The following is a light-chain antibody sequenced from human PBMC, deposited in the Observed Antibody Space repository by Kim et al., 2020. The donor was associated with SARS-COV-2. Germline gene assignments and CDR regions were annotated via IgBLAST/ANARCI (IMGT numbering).Light chain of an antibody. V-gene: IGKV4-1*01. CDR2: WAS. J-gene: IGKJ1*01. CDR3: QQYCTTPPT. Sequence: DIVMTQSPDSLAVSLGERATINCKSSQSVLYTSNNKNYLAWYQRKPGQPPKLLIYWASTRESGVPDRFSGSGSGTDFTLTISSLQAEDVAVYYCQQYCTTPPTFGQGTKLEI. CDR1: QSVLYTSNNKNY.